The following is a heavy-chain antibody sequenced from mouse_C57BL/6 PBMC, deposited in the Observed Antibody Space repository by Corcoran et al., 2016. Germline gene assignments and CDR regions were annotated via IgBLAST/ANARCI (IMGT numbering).Heavy chain of an antibody. CDR3: AGVVAGGDY. CDR1: GYTFTDYY. D-gene: IGHD1-1*01. CDR2: INPNNGGT. J-gene: IGHJ4*01. V-gene: IGHV1-26*01. Sequence: EVQLQQSGPVLVKPGASVKISCKASGYTFTDYYMNWVKQSHGKSLEWIGDINPNNGGTSYNQKFKGKATLTVDKSSSTAYMELRSLTSEDSAVYYCAGVVAGGDYWGQGTSVTVSS.